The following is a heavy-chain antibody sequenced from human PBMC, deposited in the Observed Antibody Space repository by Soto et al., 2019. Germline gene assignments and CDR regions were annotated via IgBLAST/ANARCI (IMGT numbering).Heavy chain of an antibody. D-gene: IGHD4-17*01. Sequence: QVQLVESGGGVVQPGGSLRLSCTASGFTFTTFGIHWVRQAPGKRLEWVALISYDGHNKYYSDSVKGRFTISRDNYKNTLSLQMNSLRAEDTAVYYCAKDLQAYGDYNYYYYGMDVWGQGTTVSVSS. CDR2: ISYDGHNK. CDR3: AKDLQAYGDYNYYYYGMDV. J-gene: IGHJ6*02. V-gene: IGHV3-30*18. CDR1: GFTFTTFG.